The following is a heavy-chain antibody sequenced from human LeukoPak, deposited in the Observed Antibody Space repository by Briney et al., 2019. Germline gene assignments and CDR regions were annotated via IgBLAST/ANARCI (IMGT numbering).Heavy chain of an antibody. J-gene: IGHJ4*02. CDR3: AKGPVVRGVIGYFDS. D-gene: IGHD3-10*01. CDR1: GFTFSSYA. V-gene: IGHV3-9*01. CDR2: ISWNSVSI. Sequence: GGSLRLSCAASGFTFSSYAMHWVRHGPGKGLEWVSGISWNSVSIVYADSVKGRFTISRDNAKNSLYLQMNSLRAEDTALYYCAKGPVVRGVIGYFDSWGQGTLVTVSS.